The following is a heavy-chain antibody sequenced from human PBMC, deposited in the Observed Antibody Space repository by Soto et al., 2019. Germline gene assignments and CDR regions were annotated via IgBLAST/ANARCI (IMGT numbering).Heavy chain of an antibody. J-gene: IGHJ4*02. D-gene: IGHD3-10*01. Sequence: PSETLSLTCTVTGYSISTGCYWGWLRQPPGKGLEWIGSMYYTGTTYYNPSLESRVTISVDTSENQLSLKLTSVTAADTAVYYCARDLNYGLYYFDYWGQGTLVTVSS. V-gene: IGHV4-38-2*02. CDR3: ARDLNYGLYYFDY. CDR2: MYYTGTT. CDR1: GYSISTGCY.